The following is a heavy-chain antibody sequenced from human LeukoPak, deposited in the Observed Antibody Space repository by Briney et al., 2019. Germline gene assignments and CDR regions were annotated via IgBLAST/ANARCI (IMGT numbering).Heavy chain of an antibody. J-gene: IGHJ4*02. CDR3: ARPVSRSGWYSG. D-gene: IGHD6-19*01. CDR2: IKQDGSEK. Sequence: PGGSLRLSCAASGFTLSSYWMSWVRQAPGKGLEWVANIKQDGSEKYYVDSVKGRFTISRDNAKNSLYLQMNSLRAEDTAVYYRARPVSRSGWYSGWGQGTLVTVSS. CDR1: GFTLSSYW. V-gene: IGHV3-7*01.